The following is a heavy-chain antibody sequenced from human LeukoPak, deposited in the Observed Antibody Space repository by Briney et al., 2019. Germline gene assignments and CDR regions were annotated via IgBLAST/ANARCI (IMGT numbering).Heavy chain of an antibody. J-gene: IGHJ5*02. CDR2: ISGSGGST. V-gene: IGHV3-23*01. Sequence: GSLRLSCAASGFTFSSYAMSWVRQAPGKGLRWVSAISGSGGSTYYADSVKGRFTISRDNSKNTLYLQMNSLRAEDTAVYYCAKDVEASSSWYRGDWFDPWGQGTLVTVSS. CDR3: AKDVEASSSWYRGDWFDP. D-gene: IGHD6-13*01. CDR1: GFTFSSYA.